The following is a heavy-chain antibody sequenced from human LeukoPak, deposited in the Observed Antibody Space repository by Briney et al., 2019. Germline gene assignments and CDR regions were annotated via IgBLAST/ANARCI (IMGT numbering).Heavy chain of an antibody. Sequence: GGSLRLSCSASGFTFSMHWVRQAPGKGLEYVSAITSNGGSTYYANSVKGRFTISRDNSKNTLYLQMGSLRAEDMAVYYCARGFGSSGLDYWGQGTLVTVSS. V-gene: IGHV3-64*01. CDR3: ARGFGSSGLDY. CDR2: ITSNGGST. D-gene: IGHD3-22*01. J-gene: IGHJ4*02. CDR1: GFTFS.